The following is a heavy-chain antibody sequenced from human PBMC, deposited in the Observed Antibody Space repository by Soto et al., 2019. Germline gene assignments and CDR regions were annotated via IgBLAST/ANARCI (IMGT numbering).Heavy chain of an antibody. Sequence: ASVKVSCKASGYTFTGYYMHWVRQAPGQRLEWMGWINAGNGNTKYSQKFQGRVTITRDTSASTAYMELSSLRSEDTAVYYCATRYSGYDAPYYYYYYMDVWGKGTTVTVSS. CDR1: GYTFTGYY. V-gene: IGHV1-3*01. D-gene: IGHD5-12*01. J-gene: IGHJ6*03. CDR2: INAGNGNT. CDR3: ATRYSGYDAPYYYYYYMDV.